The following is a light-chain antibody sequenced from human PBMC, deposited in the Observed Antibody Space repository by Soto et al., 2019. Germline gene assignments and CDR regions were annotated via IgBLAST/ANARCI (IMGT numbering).Light chain of an antibody. CDR1: QDIRTF. J-gene: IGKJ3*01. CDR3: QKYSSVPV. CDR2: AAS. Sequence: DIPMTQSPTSLSASVGDRVTITCRASQDIRTFVAWYQQKPGKAPKLLIYAASTLQSGVPSRFSGSGSGTDFTLTINSLQPEDVATYSCQKYSSVPVFGPGTKVEIK. V-gene: IGKV1-27*01.